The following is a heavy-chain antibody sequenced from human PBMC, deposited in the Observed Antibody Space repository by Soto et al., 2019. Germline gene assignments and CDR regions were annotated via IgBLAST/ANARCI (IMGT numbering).Heavy chain of an antibody. J-gene: IGHJ4*02. CDR1: GYSFTSYW. D-gene: IGHD2-2*01. Sequence: GESLKISCKGSGYSFTSYWISWVRQMPGKGLEWMGRIDPSDSYTNYSPSFQGHVTISADKSISTAFLQWSSLKASDTAMYYCARLDIVVVPAAILDYWGQGTLVTVSS. CDR2: IDPSDSYT. V-gene: IGHV5-10-1*01. CDR3: ARLDIVVVPAAILDY.